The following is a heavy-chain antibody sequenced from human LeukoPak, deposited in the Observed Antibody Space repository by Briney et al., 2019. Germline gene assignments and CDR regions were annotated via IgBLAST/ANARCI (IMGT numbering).Heavy chain of an antibody. Sequence: SETLSLTCAVYGGSFSGYYWSWIRQPPGKGLEWIGEINHSGSTNYNPSLKSRVTISVDTSKNQFSLKLSSVTAADTAVYYCARCKVVAPAAINPRYYYYYYYMDVWGKGTTVTVSS. D-gene: IGHD2-2*01. CDR3: ARCKVVAPAAINPRYYYYYYYMDV. V-gene: IGHV4-34*01. J-gene: IGHJ6*03. CDR1: GGSFSGYY. CDR2: INHSGST.